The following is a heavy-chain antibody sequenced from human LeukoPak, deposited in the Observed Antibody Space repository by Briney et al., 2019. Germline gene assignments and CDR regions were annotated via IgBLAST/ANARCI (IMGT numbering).Heavy chain of an antibody. CDR3: AYTGSGWSYYYYYMDV. Sequence: ASVKVSCKASGYTFTGYYMHWVRQAPGQGLEWMGRINPNSGGTNYAQKFQGRVTMTRDTSISTAYMELSRLRSDDTAVYYCAYTGSGWSYYYYYMDVWGKGTTVTVSS. J-gene: IGHJ6*03. CDR1: GYTFTGYY. D-gene: IGHD6-19*01. CDR2: INPNSGGT. V-gene: IGHV1-2*06.